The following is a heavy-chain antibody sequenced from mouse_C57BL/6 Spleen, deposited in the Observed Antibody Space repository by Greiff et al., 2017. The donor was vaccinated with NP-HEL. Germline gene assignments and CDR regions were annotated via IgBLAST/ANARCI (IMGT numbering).Heavy chain of an antibody. V-gene: IGHV5-9*01. CDR3: AGGDGYYFDY. CDR2: ISGGGGNT. J-gene: IGHJ2*01. D-gene: IGHD2-3*01. Sequence: DVMLVESGGGLVKPGGSLKLSCAASGFTFSSYTMSWVRQTPEKRLEWVATISGGGGNTYYPDSVKGRFTISRDNAKNTLYLQMSSLRSEDTALYYCAGGDGYYFDYWGQGTTLTVSS. CDR1: GFTFSSYT.